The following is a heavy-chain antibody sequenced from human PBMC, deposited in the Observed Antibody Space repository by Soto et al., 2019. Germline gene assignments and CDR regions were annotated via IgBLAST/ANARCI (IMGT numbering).Heavy chain of an antibody. Sequence: PGGSLRLSCAASGFTFSSYDMHWVRQATGKGLEWVSAIGTAGDTYYPGSVKGRFTISRENAKNSLYLQMNSLRAGDTAVYYCARLGGDNHYYYGMDVWGQGTTVTVSS. J-gene: IGHJ6*02. CDR1: GFTFSSYD. V-gene: IGHV3-13*01. D-gene: IGHD4-17*01. CDR2: IGTAGDT. CDR3: ARLGGDNHYYYGMDV.